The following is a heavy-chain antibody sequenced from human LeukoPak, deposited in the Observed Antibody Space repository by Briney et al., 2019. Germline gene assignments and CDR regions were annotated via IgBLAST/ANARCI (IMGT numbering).Heavy chain of an antibody. J-gene: IGHJ5*02. CDR1: GGSILDSTYY. D-gene: IGHD3-22*01. Sequence: SETLSLTCTVSGGSILDSTYYWAWIRQPPGKGLEWIATNFYTGNTHYNPSLKSHVTMSVDKVKNQFSLNLNSVTAADTAVYYCARQSSGYYYGWFDPWGQGTLVTVSS. CDR2: NFYTGNT. CDR3: ARQSSGYYYGWFDP. V-gene: IGHV4-39*01.